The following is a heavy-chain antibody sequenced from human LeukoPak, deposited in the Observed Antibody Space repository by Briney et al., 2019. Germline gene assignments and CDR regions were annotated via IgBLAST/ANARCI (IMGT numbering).Heavy chain of an antibody. D-gene: IGHD4-23*01. J-gene: IGHJ4*02. CDR2: INHSGST. CDR3: ARGSSTVVTVYYFDY. V-gene: IGHV4-34*01. CDR1: GGSFSGYY. Sequence: SETLSLTCAVYGGSFSGYYWSWIRRPPGKGLEWIGEINHSGSTNYNPSLKSRVTISVDTSKNQFSLKLSSVTAADTAVYYCARGSSTVVTVYYFDYWGQGTLVTVSS.